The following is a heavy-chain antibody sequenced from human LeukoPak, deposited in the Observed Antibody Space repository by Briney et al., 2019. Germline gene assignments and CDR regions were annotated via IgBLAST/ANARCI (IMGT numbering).Heavy chain of an antibody. Sequence: PGGSLRLSCAASGFTFSSYAMSWVRQAPGKGLEWVSAISGSGGSTYYADSVKGRFTISRDNSKNTLYLQMNSLKVEDTAVYYCARGLSEHDYWGQGTLVTVSS. J-gene: IGHJ4*02. D-gene: IGHD1-14*01. V-gene: IGHV3-23*01. CDR2: ISGSGGST. CDR3: ARGLSEHDY. CDR1: GFTFSSYA.